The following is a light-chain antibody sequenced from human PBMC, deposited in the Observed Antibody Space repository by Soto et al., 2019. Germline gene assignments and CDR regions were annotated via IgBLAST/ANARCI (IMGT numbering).Light chain of an antibody. J-gene: IGKJ2*01. CDR1: QTIGGW. Sequence: DIRMTQSPATLSASVGDRVTITCRASQTIGGWLAWYQQKPGKAPKLLISEVSSLESAVPPRFSGSGSGAEFTLTISSLQPDDFAAYFCHQYNTFPYTFGQGTKLETK. CDR3: HQYNTFPYT. CDR2: EVS. V-gene: IGKV1-5*01.